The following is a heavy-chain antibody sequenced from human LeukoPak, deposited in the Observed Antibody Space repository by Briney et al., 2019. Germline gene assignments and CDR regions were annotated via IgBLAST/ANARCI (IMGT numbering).Heavy chain of an antibody. D-gene: IGHD3-22*01. CDR2: IKSKTDGGTT. V-gene: IGHV3-15*01. J-gene: IGHJ4*02. Sequence: GGSLRLSCAASGFTFSNAWMSWVRQAPGKGLEWGGRIKSKTDGGTTDYAAPVKGRFTISRDDSKNTLYLQMNSLKTEDTAVYYCTTAYNSRYYYDSSGYVDYWGQGTLVTVSS. CDR3: TTAYNSRYYYDSSGYVDY. CDR1: GFTFSNAW.